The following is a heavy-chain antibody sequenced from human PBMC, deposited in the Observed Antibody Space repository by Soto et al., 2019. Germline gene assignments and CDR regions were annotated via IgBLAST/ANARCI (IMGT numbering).Heavy chain of an antibody. Sequence: PGGSLRLSCAASGFTFSSYAMHWVRQAPGKGLEWVAVISYDGSNKYYADSVKGRFTISRDNSENTLYLQMNSLRAEDTAVYYCARDQGIAAAGKGYFQHWGQGTLVTVSS. CDR3: ARDQGIAAAGKGYFQH. CDR1: GFTFSSYA. CDR2: ISYDGSNK. D-gene: IGHD6-13*01. J-gene: IGHJ1*01. V-gene: IGHV3-30-3*01.